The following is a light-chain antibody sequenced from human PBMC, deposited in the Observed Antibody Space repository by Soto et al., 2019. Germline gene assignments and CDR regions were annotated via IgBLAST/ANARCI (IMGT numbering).Light chain of an antibody. Sequence: QSVLTQPPSVSAAPGQKVSISCSGSSSNVGKNFVSWYQHVPGKAPKLLIYDNQKRPSGIPDRFSASKSGTLATLDITGRQTGDEADYYCGTWDSSLTIGVIFGGGTKLAV. CDR3: GTWDSSLTIGVI. CDR2: DNQ. V-gene: IGLV1-51*01. CDR1: SSNVGKNF. J-gene: IGLJ2*01.